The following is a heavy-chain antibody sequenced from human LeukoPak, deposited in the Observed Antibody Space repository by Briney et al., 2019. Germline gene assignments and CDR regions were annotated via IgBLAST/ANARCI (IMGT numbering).Heavy chain of an antibody. CDR2: IYYSGST. J-gene: IGHJ4*02. V-gene: IGHV4-39*01. D-gene: IGHD6-6*01. CDR3: ARTLMSVEQLVPLDFDY. Sequence: SETLSLTCTASGGSISSSSYYWGWIRQPPGKGLEWIGSIYYSGSTYYNPSLKSRVTISVDTSKNQFSLKLSSVTAADTAVYYCARTLMSVEQLVPLDFDYWGQGTLVTVSS. CDR1: GGSISSSSYY.